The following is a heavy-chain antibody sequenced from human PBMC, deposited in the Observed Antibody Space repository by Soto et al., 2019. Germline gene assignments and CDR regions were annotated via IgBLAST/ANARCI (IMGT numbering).Heavy chain of an antibody. Sequence: GGSLRLSCAASGFTFSSYGMHWVRQAPGKGLEWVAVISYDGSNKYYADSVKGRFTISRDNSKNTLYLQMNSLRAEDTAVYYCAKELNLAYGSGSYYQVDYWGQGTLVTVSS. J-gene: IGHJ4*02. CDR3: AKELNLAYGSGSYYQVDY. CDR1: GFTFSSYG. D-gene: IGHD3-10*01. CDR2: ISYDGSNK. V-gene: IGHV3-30*18.